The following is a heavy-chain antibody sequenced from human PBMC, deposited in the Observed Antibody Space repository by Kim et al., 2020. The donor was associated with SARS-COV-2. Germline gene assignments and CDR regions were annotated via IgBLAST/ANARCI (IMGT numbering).Heavy chain of an antibody. CDR3: ARDLAAAGYYYGMDV. D-gene: IGHD6-13*01. V-gene: IGHV4-4*02. CDR2: IYHSGST. Sequence: SETLSLTCAVSGGSISSSNWWSWVRQPPGKGLEWIGEIYHSGSTNYNPSLKSRVTISVDKSKNQFSLKLSSVTAADTAVYYCARDLAAAGYYYGMDVWAKGPRSPSP. J-gene: IGHJ6*02. CDR1: GGSISSSNW.